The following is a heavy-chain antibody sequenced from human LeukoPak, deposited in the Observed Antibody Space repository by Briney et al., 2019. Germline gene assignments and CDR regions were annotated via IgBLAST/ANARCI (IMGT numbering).Heavy chain of an antibody. CDR2: ISKDGSNK. V-gene: IGHV3-30*18. J-gene: IGHJ4*02. D-gene: IGHD1-1*01. CDR3: AKRGSDGRPYVFDY. CDR1: GFTFSSYP. Sequence: GGSLRLSCEASGFTFSSYPMHWVRQAPGKGLEWVAAISKDGSNKYYADSVRGRYTISRDTSKNTLYLERNGLSGEDTAVYYCAKRGSDGRPYVFDYWGQGTLVTVSS.